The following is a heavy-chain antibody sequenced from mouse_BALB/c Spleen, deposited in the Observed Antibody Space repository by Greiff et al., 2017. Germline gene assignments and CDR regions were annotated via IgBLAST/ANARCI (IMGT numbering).Heavy chain of an antibody. D-gene: IGHD1-1*01. CDR3: AREDYYGSSGYFDY. V-gene: IGHV1-18*01. CDR2: INPNNGGT. Sequence: VQLQQSGPELVKPGASVKIPCKASGYTFTDYNMDWVKQSHGKSLEWIGDINPNNGGTIYNQKFKGKATLTVDKSSSTAYMELRSLTSEDTAVYYCAREDYYGSSGYFDYWGQGTTLTVSS. J-gene: IGHJ2*01. CDR1: GYTFTDYN.